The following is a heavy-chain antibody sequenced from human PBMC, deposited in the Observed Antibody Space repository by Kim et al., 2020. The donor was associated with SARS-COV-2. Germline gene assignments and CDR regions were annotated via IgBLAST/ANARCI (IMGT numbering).Heavy chain of an antibody. CDR3: ARETGDFDWLRVGGMDV. D-gene: IGHD3-9*01. Sequence: SETLSLTCTVSGGSISSGGYYWSWIRQHPGKGLEWIGYIYYSGSTYYNPSLKSRVTISVDTSKNQFSLKLSSVTAADTAVYYCARETGDFDWLRVGGMDVWGQGTTVTVSS. CDR1: GGSISSGGYY. CDR2: IYYSGST. V-gene: IGHV4-31*03. J-gene: IGHJ6*02.